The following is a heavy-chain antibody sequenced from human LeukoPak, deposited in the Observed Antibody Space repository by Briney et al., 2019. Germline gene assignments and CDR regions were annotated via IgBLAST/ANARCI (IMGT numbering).Heavy chain of an antibody. V-gene: IGHV4-61*02. CDR3: ARARYSSSSYYFDY. Sequence: PSQTLSLTCTVSGGSISSGGYYWSWIRQPPGKGLEWIGRIYTSGSTNYNPSLKSRVTISVDTSKNQFSLKLSSVTAADTAVYYCARARYSSSSYYFDYWGQGTLVTVSS. D-gene: IGHD6-13*01. CDR1: GGSISSGGYY. CDR2: IYTSGST. J-gene: IGHJ4*02.